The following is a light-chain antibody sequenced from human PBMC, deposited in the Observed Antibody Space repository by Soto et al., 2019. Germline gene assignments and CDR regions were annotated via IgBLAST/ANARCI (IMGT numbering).Light chain of an antibody. CDR3: AAWDDSLNGSVV. J-gene: IGLJ2*01. V-gene: IGLV1-44*01. CDR2: SNN. CDR1: SSNIGSNT. Sequence: QSVLTQPPSASGTPGQRVTISCSGSSSNIGSNTVNWYQQLPGTAPKLLIYSNNQRPSGVPDRFSGSESGTSASLAISGLQSEDEADYYCAAWDDSLNGSVVFGGGTQLTVL.